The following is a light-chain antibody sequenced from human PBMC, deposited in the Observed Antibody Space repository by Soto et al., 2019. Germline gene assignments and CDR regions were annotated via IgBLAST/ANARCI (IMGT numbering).Light chain of an antibody. J-gene: IGKJ1*01. Sequence: EIVMTQSPATLSVSPGERVTLSCRASQSISINLAWYQQKPGQAPRVLIFRASTRATGIPPRFSGSGSGTEFTLTISNPQSEDFAVYYCQQYNNWPPWTFGQGTKVEIK. CDR3: QQYNNWPPWT. V-gene: IGKV3-15*01. CDR2: RAS. CDR1: QSISIN.